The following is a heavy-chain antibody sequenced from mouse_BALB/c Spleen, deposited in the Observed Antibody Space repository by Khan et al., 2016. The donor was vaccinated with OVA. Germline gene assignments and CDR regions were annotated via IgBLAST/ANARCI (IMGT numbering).Heavy chain of an antibody. J-gene: IGHJ3*01. CDR2: IYPGNSDT. CDR1: GYSFTSYL. V-gene: IGHV1-5*01. Sequence: EVKLVESGTVLARPGASVKMSCKASGYSFTSYLIHWVKQRPGQGLEWIGDIYPGNSDTTYNQKFKDKAKLTAGTSANTAYMELSSLTNEDSAVDYCARGGYSSFAYWGQGTLVTVSA. CDR3: ARGGYSSFAY. D-gene: IGHD1-3*01.